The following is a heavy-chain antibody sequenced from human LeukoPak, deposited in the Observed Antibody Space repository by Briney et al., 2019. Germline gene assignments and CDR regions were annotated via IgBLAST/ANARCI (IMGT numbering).Heavy chain of an antibody. CDR2: IIPIFGTA. Sequence: SVKVSCKASGGTFSSYAISWVRQAPGQGLEWMGGIIPIFGTANYAQKFQGRVTITADESTSTAYMELSSLRSEDTAVYYCARSDQQWLVPYNWFGPWGQGTLVTVSS. V-gene: IGHV1-69*01. CDR3: ARSDQQWLVPYNWFGP. J-gene: IGHJ5*02. CDR1: GGTFSSYA. D-gene: IGHD6-19*01.